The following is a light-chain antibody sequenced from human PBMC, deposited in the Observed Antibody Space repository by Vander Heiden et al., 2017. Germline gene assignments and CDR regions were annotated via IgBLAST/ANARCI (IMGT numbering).Light chain of an antibody. CDR1: SGCSVGDFL. J-gene: IGLJ3*02. CDR2: YHSDSNK. CDR3: GTWYSNSKTPGV. Sequence: QPVLTQPSSHSASSGASVRLTCLLSSGCSVGDFLTRWNQQKPGKPHRSLLGYHSDSNKGEGTGVPSRFSGSNNASANAGILRITGLQPEDEADYYCGTWYSNSKTPGVFGGGTKLTVL. V-gene: IGLV5-52*01.